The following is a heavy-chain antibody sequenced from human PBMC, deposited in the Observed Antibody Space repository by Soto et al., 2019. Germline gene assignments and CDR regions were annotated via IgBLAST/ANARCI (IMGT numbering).Heavy chain of an antibody. V-gene: IGHV1-3*01. CDR3: ARDPNDSSAYYHHYYYGMDV. Sequence: ASVKVSCKASGYTFTSYGIHWVRQAPGQRLEWTGWINAGNGNTKYSEKFQGRLTITRDTSASTAYLELSSLRSEDTAVYYCARDPNDSSAYYHHYYYGMDVWGQGTTVTVSS. CDR2: INAGNGNT. J-gene: IGHJ6*02. CDR1: GYTFTSYG. D-gene: IGHD3-22*01.